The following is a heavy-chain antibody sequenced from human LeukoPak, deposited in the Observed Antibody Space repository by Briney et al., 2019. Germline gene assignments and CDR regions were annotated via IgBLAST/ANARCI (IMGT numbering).Heavy chain of an antibody. Sequence: PSETLSLTCAVYGGSFSGYYWSWIRQPPGKGLEWIGEINHSGSTNYNPSLKSRVTISVDTSKNQFSLKLSSVTAADTAVYYCARLGLAAAGKPYYYYMDVWGKGTTVTVSS. J-gene: IGHJ6*03. V-gene: IGHV4-34*01. D-gene: IGHD6-13*01. CDR2: INHSGST. CDR3: ARLGLAAAGKPYYYYMDV. CDR1: GGSFSGYY.